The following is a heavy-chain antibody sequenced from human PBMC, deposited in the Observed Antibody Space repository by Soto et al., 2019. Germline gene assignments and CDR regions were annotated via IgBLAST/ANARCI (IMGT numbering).Heavy chain of an antibody. CDR1: GFSLSTRGVT. Sequence: QITLKESGPTLVKPTQTLTLTCAFSGFSLSTRGVTVGWIRQPPGKAQEWLGHIYWDDAKRYSPSLMSRLTITKDTSKDQVVLTLSNMAPVDTAIYYCAHRLIGQVSDWGFHSWGKGTLVTVSS. CDR2: IYWDDAK. CDR3: AHRLIGQVSDWGFHS. D-gene: IGHD3-16*01. V-gene: IGHV2-5*02. J-gene: IGHJ4*02.